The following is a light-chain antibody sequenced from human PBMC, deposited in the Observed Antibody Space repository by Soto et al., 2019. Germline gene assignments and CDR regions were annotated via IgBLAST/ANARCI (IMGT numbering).Light chain of an antibody. CDR2: GAS. CDR1: QSVSSSY. CDR3: QHYYNWPLT. J-gene: IGKJ4*01. Sequence: EIVLTQSPGTLSLSPVERAALSCRASQSVSSSYLAWYQQKPGQAPRLLIYGASSRATGIPDRFSGSGSGTEFTLTISSLQSEDFALYFCQHYYNWPLTFGGGTKVDIK. V-gene: IGKV3-20*01.